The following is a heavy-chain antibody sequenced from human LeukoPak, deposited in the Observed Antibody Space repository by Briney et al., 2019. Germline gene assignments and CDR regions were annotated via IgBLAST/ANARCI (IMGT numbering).Heavy chain of an antibody. CDR2: IYYSGST. CDR3: AREPELGGVGAFDI. Sequence: SETLSLTCTVSGGSISSSNYYWNWIRQPPGKGLEWIGSIYYSGSTYYKPSLRSRVTISVDTSKNQFSLKLSSVTAADTAVYYCAREPELGGVGAFDIWGQGTMVTVSS. J-gene: IGHJ3*02. CDR1: GGSISSSNYY. D-gene: IGHD1-14*01. V-gene: IGHV4-39*07.